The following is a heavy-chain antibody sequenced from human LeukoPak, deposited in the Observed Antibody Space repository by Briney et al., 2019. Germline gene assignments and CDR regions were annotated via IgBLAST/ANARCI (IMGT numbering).Heavy chain of an antibody. CDR2: INHSGST. J-gene: IGHJ3*02. CDR3: ARQSGGSVVVIARNAFDI. Sequence: SETLSLTCAVYGGSFSGYYWSWIRQPPGKGLEWIGEINHSGSTNYNPSLKSRVTISVDTSKNQFSLKLSSVTAADTAVYYCARQSGGSVVVIARNAFDIWGQGTMVTVSS. CDR1: GGSFSGYY. D-gene: IGHD2-21*01. V-gene: IGHV4-34*01.